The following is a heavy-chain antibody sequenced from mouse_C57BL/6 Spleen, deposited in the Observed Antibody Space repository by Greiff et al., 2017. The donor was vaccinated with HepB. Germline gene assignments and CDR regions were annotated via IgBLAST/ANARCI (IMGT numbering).Heavy chain of an antibody. Sequence: DVHLVESGGGLVKPGGSLKLSCAASGFTFSSYAMSWVRQTPEKRLEWVATISDGGSYTYYPDNVKGRFTISRDNAKNNLYLQMSHLKSEDTAMYYCEREGTGFAYWGQGTLVTVSA. J-gene: IGHJ3*01. V-gene: IGHV5-4*01. CDR1: GFTFSSYA. CDR2: ISDGGSYT. D-gene: IGHD3-3*01. CDR3: EREGTGFAY.